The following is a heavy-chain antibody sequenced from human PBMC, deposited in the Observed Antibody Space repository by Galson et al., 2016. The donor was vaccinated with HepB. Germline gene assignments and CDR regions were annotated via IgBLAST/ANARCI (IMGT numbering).Heavy chain of an antibody. J-gene: IGHJ6*04. CDR3: VQGSTAPAV. D-gene: IGHD2-2*01. CDR1: GFTFRNYG. Sequence: SLRLSCAASGFTFRNYGLTWVRQAPGKGLEVVSSIRRSGDSTDYADSVKGRFTISRDNSKNTLSLQINSLTADDTAIYYCVQGSTAPAVWGKGTTVTVSS. V-gene: IGHV3-23*01. CDR2: IRRSGDST.